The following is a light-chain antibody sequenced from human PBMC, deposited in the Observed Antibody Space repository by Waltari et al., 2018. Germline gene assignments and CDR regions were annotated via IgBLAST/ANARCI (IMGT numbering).Light chain of an antibody. CDR1: QSVRTS. Sequence: EIELTQSPATLSLSPGERATLSCRASQSVRTSLAWYQQKPGQAPRLLIHDASNRATGTPARFSGSGSGTDFTLTIGSLEPEDFAVYYCQQHGKWPLSLGGGTKVEI. CDR3: QQHGKWPLS. J-gene: IGKJ4*01. V-gene: IGKV3-11*01. CDR2: DAS.